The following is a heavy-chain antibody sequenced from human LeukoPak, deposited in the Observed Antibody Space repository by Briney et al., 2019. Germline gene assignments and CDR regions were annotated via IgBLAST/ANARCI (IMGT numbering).Heavy chain of an antibody. CDR3: ARGGYCTSTSCFLPDY. Sequence: ASVKVSCKASGYTFTGYYLHWVRQAPGQGLEWMGWINPNSGGTNSAQKFQGRVTMTRDTSISTAYMELSRLRSDDTAVYYCARGGYCTSTSCFLPDYWGQGTLVTVSS. CDR1: GYTFTGYY. CDR2: INPNSGGT. J-gene: IGHJ4*02. D-gene: IGHD2-2*01. V-gene: IGHV1-2*02.